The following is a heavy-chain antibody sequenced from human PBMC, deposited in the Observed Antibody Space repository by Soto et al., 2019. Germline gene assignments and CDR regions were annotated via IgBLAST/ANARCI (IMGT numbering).Heavy chain of an antibody. V-gene: IGHV4-30-2*01. CDR2: SYHSGTT. D-gene: IGHD3-10*01. CDR3: ARAQFYSGSENYYNLLFDP. Sequence: LTCAVSGGSVSAAGYSGSWIRQPPGGGREWIGDSYHSGTTLYNPSLKTRLTISLNRSSNRYTLTLNSMTAAATAVDYCARAQFYSGSENYYNLLFDPWGHGTQVTVSS. J-gene: IGHJ5*02. CDR1: GGSVSAAGYS.